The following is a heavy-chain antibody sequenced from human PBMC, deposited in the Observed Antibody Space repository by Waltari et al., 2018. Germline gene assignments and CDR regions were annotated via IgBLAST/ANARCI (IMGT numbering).Heavy chain of an antibody. Sequence: QVQLQESGPGLVKPSETLSLTCTVSGGSISSYYWSWIRQPPGKGLEWIGYIDYSGSTNYNPALKSRVTISVDTSKNQFSLKLSSVTAADTAVYYCASWDFGSGYFDYWGQGTLVTVSS. CDR1: GGSISSYY. D-gene: IGHD6-19*01. CDR3: ASWDFGSGYFDY. J-gene: IGHJ4*02. CDR2: IDYSGST. V-gene: IGHV4-59*01.